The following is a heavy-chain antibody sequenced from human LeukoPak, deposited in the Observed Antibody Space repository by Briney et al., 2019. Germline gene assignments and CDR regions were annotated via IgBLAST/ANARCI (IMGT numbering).Heavy chain of an antibody. CDR2: ISGDGGST. CDR3: AKDWVVRGVISY. D-gene: IGHD3-10*01. Sequence: GGSLRLSCAASGFTFDDYAMHWVRQAPGKGLEWVSLISGDGGSTYYADSVKGRFTISRDNSKNTLYLRMNSLRAEDTAVYCCAKDWVVRGVISYWGQGTLVTVSS. J-gene: IGHJ4*02. CDR1: GFTFDDYA. V-gene: IGHV3-43*02.